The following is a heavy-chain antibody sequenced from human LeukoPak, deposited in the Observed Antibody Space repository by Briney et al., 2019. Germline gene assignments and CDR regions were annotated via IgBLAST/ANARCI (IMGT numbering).Heavy chain of an antibody. V-gene: IGHV4-34*01. CDR1: VGSFSGYY. J-gene: IGHJ4*02. D-gene: IGHD3-10*01. CDR2: IYHSGST. CDR3: ARDTGGFDY. Sequence: SETLSLTCAVYVGSFSGYYWSWIRQPPGKGLEWIGYIYHSGSTYYNPSLKSRVTISVDRSKNQFSLKLSSVTAADTAVYYCARDTGGFDYWGQGTLVTVSS.